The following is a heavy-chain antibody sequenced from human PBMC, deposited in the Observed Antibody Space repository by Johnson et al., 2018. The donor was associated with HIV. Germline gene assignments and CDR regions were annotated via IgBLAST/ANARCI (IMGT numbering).Heavy chain of an antibody. Sequence: VQLVESGGGLVQPGGSLRLSCAASGFTFGHFAIHWVRQPPGKGLEWVSGMSWNSGSVGYADSVKGRFTISRDNSKNSLYLQVHSFRVEDTAVYYCAREGFSGTYFSAFDIWGQGTMVTVSS. D-gene: IGHD1-1*01. CDR1: GFTFGHFA. J-gene: IGHJ3*02. V-gene: IGHV3-9*01. CDR3: AREGFSGTYFSAFDI. CDR2: MSWNSGSV.